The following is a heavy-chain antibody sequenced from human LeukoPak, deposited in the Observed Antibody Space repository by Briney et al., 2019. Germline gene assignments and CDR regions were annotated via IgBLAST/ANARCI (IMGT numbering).Heavy chain of an antibody. J-gene: IGHJ5*02. D-gene: IGHD2/OR15-2a*01. CDR1: GYTFTGYY. Sequence: ASVKVSCKASGYTFTGYYMHWVRQAPGQGLEWMGWINPNSGGTNYAQKLQGRVTMTTDTSTSTAYMELRSLRSDDTAVYYCAREGGILYWFDPWGQGTLVTVSS. V-gene: IGHV1-2*02. CDR2: INPNSGGT. CDR3: AREGGILYWFDP.